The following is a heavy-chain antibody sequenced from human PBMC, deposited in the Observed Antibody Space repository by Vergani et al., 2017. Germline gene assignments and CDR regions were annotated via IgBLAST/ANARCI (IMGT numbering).Heavy chain of an antibody. D-gene: IGHD3-3*01. J-gene: IGHJ6*03. CDR1: GFTFSSYA. CDR3: ARLGAAYYYYYYMDV. V-gene: IGHV3-30*04. Sequence: QVQLVESGGGVVQPGRSLRLSCAASGFTFSSYAMHLVRQAPGKGLEWVAVISYDGSNKYYADSVKGRFTISRDNSKNTLYLQMNSLRAEDTAVYYCARLGAAYYYYYYMDVWGKGTTVTVSS. CDR2: ISYDGSNK.